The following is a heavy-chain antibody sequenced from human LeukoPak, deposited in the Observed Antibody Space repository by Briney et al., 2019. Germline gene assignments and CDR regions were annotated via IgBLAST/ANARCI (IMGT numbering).Heavy chain of an antibody. CDR1: GFTFSSYA. Sequence: GGSLRLSCAASGFTFSSYAMSWVRQAPGKGLEAPGEGLEWVSTIISSGHATYYPDSVRGRFTISRDNSKTTLHLQMDSLRAEDSALYYCAKWPEGATPKFHHWGQGTLVTVSS. CDR2: IISSGHAT. V-gene: IGHV3-23*01. D-gene: IGHD1-26*01. J-gene: IGHJ4*02. CDR3: AKWPEGATPKFHH.